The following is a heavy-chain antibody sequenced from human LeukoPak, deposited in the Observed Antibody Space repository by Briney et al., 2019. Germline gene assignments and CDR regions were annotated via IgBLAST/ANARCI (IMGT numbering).Heavy chain of an antibody. J-gene: IGHJ4*02. CDR2: INSDGSST. Sequence: PGGSLRLSCAASGFTFGGNWMHWVRQAPGKGLVWVSRINSDGSSTSYADSVKGRFTISRDNAKNTLYLQMNSLRAEDTAVYYCARESGYDYAVVKNWGQGTLVTVSS. CDR1: GFTFGGNW. D-gene: IGHD5-12*01. V-gene: IGHV3-74*01. CDR3: ARESGYDYAVVKN.